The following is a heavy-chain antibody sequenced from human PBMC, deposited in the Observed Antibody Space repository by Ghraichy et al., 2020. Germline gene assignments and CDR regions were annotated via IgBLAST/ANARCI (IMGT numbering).Heavy chain of an antibody. CDR2: IYYSGST. D-gene: IGHD2-2*01. J-gene: IGHJ4*02. V-gene: IGHV4-39*01. CDR3: ARQGPLGYCSSTSCLDFDY. CDR1: GGSISSSSYY. Sequence: SETLSLTCTVSGGSISSSSYYWGWIRQPPGKGLEWIGSIYYSGSTYYNPSLKSRVTISVDTSKNQFSLKLSSVTAADTAVYYCARQGPLGYCSSTSCLDFDYWGQGTLVTVSS.